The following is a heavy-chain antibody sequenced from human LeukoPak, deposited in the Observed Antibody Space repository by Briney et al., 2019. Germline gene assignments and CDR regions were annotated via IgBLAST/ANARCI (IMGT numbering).Heavy chain of an antibody. CDR2: INHSGGT. CDR1: GGSFSGYY. D-gene: IGHD4-11*01. CDR3: ARGLYMGYSNYLLWFDP. J-gene: IGHJ5*02. V-gene: IGHV4-34*01. Sequence: KSSETLSLTCAVYGGSFSGYYWSRIRQPPGKGLEWVGKINHSGGTNYNPSLKSRVTISVDTSKNQFSLKLSSVTAADTAVYYCARGLYMGYSNYLLWFDPWGQGTLVTVSS.